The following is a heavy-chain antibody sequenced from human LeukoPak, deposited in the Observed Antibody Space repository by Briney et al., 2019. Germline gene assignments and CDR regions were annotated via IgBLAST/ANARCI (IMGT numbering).Heavy chain of an antibody. V-gene: IGHV5-51*01. CDR1: AYSFNNYW. Sequence: GESLKISCKGSAYSFNNYWIGWVRQMPGKGLEWMGIIYTDDSDTRYSPSFQGQVTISADKSISTAYLQWSSLKASDTAMYYCARAPSSWELRDWGQGTLVTVSS. CDR2: IYTDDSDT. D-gene: IGHD1-26*01. J-gene: IGHJ4*02. CDR3: ARAPSSWELRD.